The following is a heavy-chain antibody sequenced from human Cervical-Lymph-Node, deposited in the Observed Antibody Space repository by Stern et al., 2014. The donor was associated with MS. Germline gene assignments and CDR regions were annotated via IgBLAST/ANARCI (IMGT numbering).Heavy chain of an antibody. J-gene: IGHJ4*02. Sequence: EVQLVESGAEVKKPGESLKISCRGSGYIFTDYWIGWVRQMPGKGLEGIGIIYTGDSDTRYSPSFQGQVTISADKSISTAYLQWSSLKASDTAMYYCARALDYGAPYWGQGTLVTVSS. CDR2: IYTGDSDT. CDR1: GYIFTDYW. CDR3: ARALDYGAPY. V-gene: IGHV5-51*03. D-gene: IGHD4-17*01.